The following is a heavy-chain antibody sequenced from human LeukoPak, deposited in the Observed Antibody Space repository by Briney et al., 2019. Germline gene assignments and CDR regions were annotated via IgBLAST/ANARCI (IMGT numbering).Heavy chain of an antibody. V-gene: IGHV3-7*03. Sequence: GGSLRLSCAASGFTFSSYWMSWVRQAPGTRLEWVANIKQDGSEKNYVDSVKGRFTISRDNAKNSLYLQMNSLRAEDTAVYYCARSPDGFDYWGQGTLVTVSS. CDR2: IKQDGSEK. CDR3: ARSPDGFDY. CDR1: GFTFSSYW. J-gene: IGHJ4*02. D-gene: IGHD1-14*01.